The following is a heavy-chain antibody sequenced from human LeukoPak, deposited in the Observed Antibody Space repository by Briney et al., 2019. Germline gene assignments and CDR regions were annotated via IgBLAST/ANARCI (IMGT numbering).Heavy chain of an antibody. Sequence: ASVKVSCKASGYTFTSYDINWVRQATGRGREWVGWMNPNSGNRGNAQKYQGRVTMTRNTYKSTDYMEMRRLRAEDAAVGEWERFLSGPAYYYGSGSYNYFDYWGQGTLVTVSS. D-gene: IGHD3-10*01. J-gene: IGHJ4*02. V-gene: IGHV1-8*01. CDR1: GYTFTSYD. CDR2: MNPNSGNR. CDR3: ERFLSGPAYYYGSGSYNYFDY.